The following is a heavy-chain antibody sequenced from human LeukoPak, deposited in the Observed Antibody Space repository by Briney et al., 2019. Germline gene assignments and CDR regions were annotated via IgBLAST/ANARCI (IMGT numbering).Heavy chain of an antibody. Sequence: SETLSLTCTVSGGSISTGSYYWSWIRQPAGKGLEWIGRIYTSGSTNYNPSLKSRVTISVDTSKNQFSLKLSSVTAADTAVYYCARVGGSRGYYYYYMDVWGKGTTVTVSS. CDR1: GGSISTGSYY. D-gene: IGHD3-16*01. CDR2: IYTSGST. V-gene: IGHV4-61*02. J-gene: IGHJ6*03. CDR3: ARVGGSRGYYYYYMDV.